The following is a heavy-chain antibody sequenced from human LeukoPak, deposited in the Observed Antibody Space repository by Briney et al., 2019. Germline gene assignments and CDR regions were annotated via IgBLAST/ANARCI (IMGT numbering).Heavy chain of an antibody. CDR1: GFTFSSYG. J-gene: IGHJ4*02. CDR3: AKVGCSSTSCYADLDY. Sequence: GGSLRLSCAASGFTFSSYGMHWVRQAPGKGLEWVAFIRYDGSNKYYADSVKGRFTISRDNSKNTLYLQMNSLRAEDTAVYYCAKVGCSSTSCYADLDYWGQGTLVTVSS. CDR2: IRYDGSNK. V-gene: IGHV3-30*02. D-gene: IGHD2-2*01.